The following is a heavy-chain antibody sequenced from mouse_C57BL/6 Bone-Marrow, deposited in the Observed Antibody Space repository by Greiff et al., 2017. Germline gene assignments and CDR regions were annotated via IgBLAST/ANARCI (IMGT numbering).Heavy chain of an antibody. CDR3: TRGVEAY. Sequence: EVQLQQSGTVLARPGASVKMSCKTSGYTFTSYWMHWVNQRPGQGLEWIGAIYPGNSDTSYNQKFKGQAKLTAVTSASTAYMELSSLTNEDSAVXYFTRGVEAYWGQGTLVTVSA. CDR1: GYTFTSYW. D-gene: IGHD1-1*02. V-gene: IGHV1-5*01. J-gene: IGHJ3*01. CDR2: IYPGNSDT.